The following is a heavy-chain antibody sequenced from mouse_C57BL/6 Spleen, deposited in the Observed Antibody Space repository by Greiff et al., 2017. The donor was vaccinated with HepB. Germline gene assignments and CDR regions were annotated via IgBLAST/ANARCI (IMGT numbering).Heavy chain of an antibody. V-gene: IGHV5-4*01. J-gene: IGHJ1*03. Sequence: EVQVVESGGGLVKPGGSLKLSCAASGFTFSSYAMPWVRQTPEKRLEWVATISDGGSYTYYPDNVKGRFTISRDNAKNNLYLQMSHLKSEDTAMYYCAREDGYEGAWYFDVWGTGTTVTVSS. D-gene: IGHD2-2*01. CDR2: ISDGGSYT. CDR1: GFTFSSYA. CDR3: AREDGYEGAWYFDV.